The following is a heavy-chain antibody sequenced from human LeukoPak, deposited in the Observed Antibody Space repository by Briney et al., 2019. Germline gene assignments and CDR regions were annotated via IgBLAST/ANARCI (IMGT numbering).Heavy chain of an antibody. J-gene: IGHJ4*02. CDR1: GYTFTTYY. CDR3: ARVGSAAATADY. Sequence: ASVKVSCKASGYTFTTYYMHWMRQAPGQGPEWMGIINPRGGSTDYSQKFQGRITMTSDTSTSTVYMELSSLRSVDTAVYFCARVGSAAATADYWGQGTLVTVSS. D-gene: IGHD6-25*01. V-gene: IGHV1-46*01. CDR2: INPRGGST.